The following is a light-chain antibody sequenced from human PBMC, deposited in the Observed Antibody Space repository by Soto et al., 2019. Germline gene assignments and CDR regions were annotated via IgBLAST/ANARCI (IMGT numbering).Light chain of an antibody. CDR3: QSADSSGTYRV. J-gene: IGLJ3*02. CDR2: KDS. V-gene: IGLV3-25*02. CDR1: ALPKQY. Sequence: SYELTQPPSVSVSPGQTARITCSGDALPKQYAYWYQQKPGQAPVLVMYKDSERPSGIPERFSGSSSGTTVTLTISGVQAEDEADYYCQSADSSGTYRVFGGGTQLTVL.